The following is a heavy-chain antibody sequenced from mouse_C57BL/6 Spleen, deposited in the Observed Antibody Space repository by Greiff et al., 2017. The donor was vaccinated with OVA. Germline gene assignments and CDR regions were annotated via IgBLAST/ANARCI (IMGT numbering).Heavy chain of an antibody. Sequence: EVKLVESGGGLVKPGGSLKLSCAASGFTFSSYAMSWVRQTPEKRLEWVATISDGGSYTYYPDNVKGRFTISRDNAKNNLYLQMSHLKSEDTAMYDCASIYSNYGWFAYWGQGTLVTVSA. CDR3: ASIYSNYGWFAY. CDR1: GFTFSSYA. CDR2: ISDGGSYT. D-gene: IGHD2-5*01. J-gene: IGHJ3*01. V-gene: IGHV5-4*03.